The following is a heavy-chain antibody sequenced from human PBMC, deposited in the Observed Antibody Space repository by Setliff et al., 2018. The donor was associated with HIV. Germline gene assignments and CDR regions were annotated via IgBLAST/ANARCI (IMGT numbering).Heavy chain of an antibody. Sequence: SVKVSCKASGGTFSSYAISWVRQAPGQGLEWMGRIIPIFGTANYAQKFQGRVTITADKSTSTAYMDLSSLRSEDTAVYYCARDEFQRATIRGADSCPYDASDVWGQGTMVTVSS. CDR3: ARDEFQRATIRGADSCPYDASDV. D-gene: IGHD5-12*01. V-gene: IGHV1-69*06. CDR2: IIPIFGTA. CDR1: GGTFSSYA. J-gene: IGHJ3*01.